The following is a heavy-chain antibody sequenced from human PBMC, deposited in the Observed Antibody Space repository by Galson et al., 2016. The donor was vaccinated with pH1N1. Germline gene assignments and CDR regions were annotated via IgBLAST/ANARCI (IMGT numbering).Heavy chain of an antibody. J-gene: IGHJ3*02. Sequence: TLSLTCTVSGGPISSGGYYWSWIRQHPGKGLEWIGHIYYSGITYYNPSLKSRVTISLDTSKNQFSLKLSSVTAADTAVYYCARDRYCGGDCYPGAFDIWGQGTMVTVSS. CDR1: GGPISSGGYY. CDR3: ARDRYCGGDCYPGAFDI. V-gene: IGHV4-31*03. CDR2: IYYSGIT. D-gene: IGHD2-21*02.